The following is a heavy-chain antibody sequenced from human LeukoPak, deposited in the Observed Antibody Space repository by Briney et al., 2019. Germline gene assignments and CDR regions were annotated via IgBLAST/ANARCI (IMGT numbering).Heavy chain of an antibody. CDR2: ISSSGSTI. J-gene: IGHJ4*02. Sequence: GGSLRLSCAASGFTFSDYYMSWIRQAPGKGLEWVSYISSSGSTIYYADSVKGRFTISRDNAKNSLYLQMNSLRAEETAVYYCARIVATSYFDYWGQGTLVTVSS. V-gene: IGHV3-11*04. D-gene: IGHD5-12*01. CDR3: ARIVATSYFDY. CDR1: GFTFSDYY.